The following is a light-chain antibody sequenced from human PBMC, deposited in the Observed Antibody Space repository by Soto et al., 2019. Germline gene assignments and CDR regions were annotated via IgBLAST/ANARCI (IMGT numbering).Light chain of an antibody. Sequence: QSALTQPASVSGSPGQSITISCTGTSSDVGGYNYVSWYQQHPGEAPKLMIYEVSHRPSGVSNRFSGSKSANTASLTISGLQAEDEADYYCSSYTSKNTRVFGGGTKLTVL. V-gene: IGLV2-14*01. J-gene: IGLJ3*02. CDR3: SSYTSKNTRV. CDR2: EVS. CDR1: SSDVGGYNY.